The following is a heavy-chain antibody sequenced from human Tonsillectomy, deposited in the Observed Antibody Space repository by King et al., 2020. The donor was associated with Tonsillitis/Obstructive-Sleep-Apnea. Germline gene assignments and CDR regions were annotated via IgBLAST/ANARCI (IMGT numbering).Heavy chain of an antibody. D-gene: IGHD6-13*01. CDR2: IDWDDDK. CDR3: ARISPDAAAVGNYYYMDV. V-gene: IGHV2-70*10. Sequence: TLKESGPALVKPTQTLTLTCTFSGFSLSTSGMCVSWIRQPPGKALEWVARIDWDDDKYYSTSLKTRLTISKDTSKNQVVLTMTNMDPVETATYYCARISPDAAAVGNYYYMDVWGKGTTVTVSS. CDR1: GFSLSTSGMC. J-gene: IGHJ6*03.